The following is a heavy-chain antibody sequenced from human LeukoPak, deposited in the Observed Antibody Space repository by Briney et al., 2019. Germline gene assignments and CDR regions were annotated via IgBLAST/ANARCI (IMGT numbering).Heavy chain of an antibody. CDR2: ISYDGSNK. J-gene: IGHJ4*02. D-gene: IGHD4-17*01. V-gene: IGHV3-30-3*01. Sequence: PGRSLRLSCAASGFTFSSYAMHWVRQAPGKGLEWVAVISYDGSNKYYADSVKGRFTISRDNPKNTLYLQMNSLRAEDTAVYYCARGTSYGDLDYWGQGTLVTVSS. CDR3: ARGTSYGDLDY. CDR1: GFTFSSYA.